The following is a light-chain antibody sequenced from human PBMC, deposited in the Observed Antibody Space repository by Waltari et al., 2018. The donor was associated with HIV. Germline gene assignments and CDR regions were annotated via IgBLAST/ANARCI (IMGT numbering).Light chain of an antibody. V-gene: IGLV3-25*03. CDR3: QSGGSSGSWV. CDR2: KDT. Sequence: STELTPPPSVSVSPGQTGRLTCSGDALSNHYTYWYQQNPGQAPVLVIYKDTERPSGIPERFSGSRSGTTVKLTISGVQAEDEADYYCQSGGSSGSWVFGGGTKLTVL. J-gene: IGLJ3*02. CDR1: ALSNHY.